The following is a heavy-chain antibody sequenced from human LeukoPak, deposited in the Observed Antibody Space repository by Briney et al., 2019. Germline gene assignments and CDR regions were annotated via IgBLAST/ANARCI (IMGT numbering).Heavy chain of an antibody. CDR3: AKAPVTTSSGAYCYPLDY. D-gene: IGHD2-15*01. Sequence: GGSLRLTCAASGFTLSSYAMSWVRQGPGKGLEWVSAISVSGNTYHADSVKGRFTISRDSYKNTLYLQMNSLRAEDAAVYYCAKAPVTTSSGAYCYPLDYWGQGTLVTVSS. J-gene: IGHJ4*02. CDR2: ISVSGNT. V-gene: IGHV3-23*01. CDR1: GFTLSSYA.